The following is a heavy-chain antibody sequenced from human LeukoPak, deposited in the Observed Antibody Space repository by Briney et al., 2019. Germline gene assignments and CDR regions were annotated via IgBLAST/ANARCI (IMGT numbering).Heavy chain of an antibody. CDR3: ARPESTVYGCFDY. D-gene: IGHD4-17*01. J-gene: IGHJ4*02. CDR1: GGTFSSYA. CDR2: IIPIFGTA. V-gene: IGHV1-69*06. Sequence: ASVKVSCKASGGTFSSYAISWVRQAPGQGLEWMGGIIPIFGTANYAQRFRGRVTITAGKSTSTAYMELSSLRSEDTAVYYCARPESTVYGCFDYWGQGTLVTVSS.